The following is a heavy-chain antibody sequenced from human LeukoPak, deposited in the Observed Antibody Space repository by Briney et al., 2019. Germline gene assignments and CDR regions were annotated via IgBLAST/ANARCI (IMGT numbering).Heavy chain of an antibody. CDR2: IYYSGST. J-gene: IGHJ4*02. CDR1: GGSISSGGYS. D-gene: IGHD2-15*01. Sequence: RPSETLSLTCAVSGGSISSGGYSWSWIRQPPGKGLEWIGYIYYSGSTYYNPSLKSRVTISVDTSKNQFSLKLSSVTAADTAVYYCARGIVVVGIFDYWGQGTLATVSS. CDR3: ARGIVVVGIFDY. V-gene: IGHV4-30-4*07.